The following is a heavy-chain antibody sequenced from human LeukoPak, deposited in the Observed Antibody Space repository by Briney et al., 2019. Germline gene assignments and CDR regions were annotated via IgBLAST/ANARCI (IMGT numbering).Heavy chain of an antibody. CDR2: IWYDGSNK. V-gene: IGHV3-33*01. D-gene: IGHD5-18*01. CDR1: GFTFSSYG. CDR3: ARGTGGYSYGYSFDY. J-gene: IGHJ4*02. Sequence: GRSLRLSCAASGFTFSSYGMHWVRQAPGKGLEWVAVIWYDGSNKYYADSVKGRFTISRDNSKNTLYLQMNSLRAEDTAVYYCARGTGGYSYGYSFDYWGQGTLVTVSS.